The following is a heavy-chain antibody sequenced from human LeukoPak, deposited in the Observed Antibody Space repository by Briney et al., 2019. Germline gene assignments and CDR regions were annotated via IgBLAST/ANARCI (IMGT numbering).Heavy chain of an antibody. D-gene: IGHD6-6*01. V-gene: IGHV3-30*01. Sequence: NPGGSLRLSCAASGFTFSSYAMHWVRQAPGKGLEWVAVISYDGSNKYYADSVKGRFTISRDNSKNTLYLQMNSLRAEDTAVYYCARVGQLVGEPFDPWGQGTLVTVSS. CDR2: ISYDGSNK. CDR1: GFTFSSYA. CDR3: ARVGQLVGEPFDP. J-gene: IGHJ5*02.